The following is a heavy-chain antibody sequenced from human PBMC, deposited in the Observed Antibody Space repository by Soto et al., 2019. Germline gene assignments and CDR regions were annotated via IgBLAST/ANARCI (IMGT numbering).Heavy chain of an antibody. V-gene: IGHV3-74*01. CDR1: GFTFSSSW. D-gene: IGHD3-16*01. Sequence: LRLSCAASGFTFSSSWMHWVRQAPGKGLVWVSHINSDGTDTNYADSVKGRFTISRDNAKNTVYLQMNSLRAEDTAVYYCARDWSYALNYWGQGSLVTVSS. CDR3: ARDWSYALNY. CDR2: INSDGTDT. J-gene: IGHJ4*02.